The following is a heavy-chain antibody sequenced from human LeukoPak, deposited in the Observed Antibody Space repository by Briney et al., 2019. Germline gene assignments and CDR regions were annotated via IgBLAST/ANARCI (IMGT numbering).Heavy chain of an antibody. CDR2: IYHSGST. D-gene: IGHD3-16*02. V-gene: IGHV4-34*01. CDR1: GGSFSGCY. CDR3: ARENPPMITFGGVIGTPDY. Sequence: SETLSLTCAVYGGSFSGCYWRWIRQPPGKGLEWIGSIYHSGSTYYNPSLKSRVTISVDTSKNQFSLKLSSVTAADTAVYYCARENPPMITFGGVIGTPDYWGQGTLVTVSS. J-gene: IGHJ4*02.